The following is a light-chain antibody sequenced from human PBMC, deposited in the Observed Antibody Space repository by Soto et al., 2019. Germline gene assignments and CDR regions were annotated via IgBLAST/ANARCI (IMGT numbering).Light chain of an antibody. Sequence: QSALTQPRSVSGSPGQSITISCSGTIRDIGGYNFISWYQQHPGTAPKIIIYAVSKRPSGVPDRFSGSTSGNTASLTISGLQAEDDAFYYCCSYAGSNTLVFGGGTKVTVL. V-gene: IGLV2-11*01. CDR1: IRDIGGYNF. CDR3: CSYAGSNTLV. CDR2: AVS. J-gene: IGLJ2*01.